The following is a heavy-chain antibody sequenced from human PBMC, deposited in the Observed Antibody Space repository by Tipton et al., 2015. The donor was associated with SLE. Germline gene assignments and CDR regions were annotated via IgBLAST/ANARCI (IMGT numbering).Heavy chain of an antibody. Sequence: GLVKPSETLSLTCTVSGAYISSTTSYWGWIRQPPGKGLEWIGSISYTGSSYYNPSLKSRVSLSLDTSKNQFSLKLNSLTAADTAMYYCARWLIWDSGSRSFDYWGQGTLVPVSS. J-gene: IGHJ4*02. CDR2: ISYTGSS. CDR1: GAYISSTTSY. D-gene: IGHD3-16*01. V-gene: IGHV4-39*07. CDR3: ARWLIWDSGSRSFDY.